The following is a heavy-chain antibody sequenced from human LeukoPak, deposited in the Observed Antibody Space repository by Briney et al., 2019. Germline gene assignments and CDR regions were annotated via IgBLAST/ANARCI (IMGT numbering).Heavy chain of an antibody. CDR1: GFTFARSA. D-gene: IGHD3-9*01. Sequence: TSLKVSCKASGFTFARSAVQWVRQARGQRPEWIGWIIIANCNTNHAQKFQERLTINRDMSTSTAYMELSSLRSEDTAVYYCAAEDDFLTGYYDFDYWGQGTVVTVSS. CDR2: IIIANCNT. CDR3: AAEDDFLTGYYDFDY. V-gene: IGHV1-58*01. J-gene: IGHJ4*02.